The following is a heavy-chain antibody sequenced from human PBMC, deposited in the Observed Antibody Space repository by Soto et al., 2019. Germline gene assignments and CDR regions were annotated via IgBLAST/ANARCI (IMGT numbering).Heavy chain of an antibody. CDR1: GGSITNYY. CDR3: ARHGFGSLHGLVDV. J-gene: IGHJ6*02. CDR2: IQYNGYS. D-gene: IGHD3-10*01. Sequence: QVQLQESGPGLVKPSETLSLTCTVSGGSITNYYCSWFRQPPGKGLEWIGYIQYNGYSAYNLSLKRRVTMSMDRSKTQFSLMLESGTATDTAVYYCARHGFGSLHGLVDVWGQGTTVIVSS. V-gene: IGHV4-59*08.